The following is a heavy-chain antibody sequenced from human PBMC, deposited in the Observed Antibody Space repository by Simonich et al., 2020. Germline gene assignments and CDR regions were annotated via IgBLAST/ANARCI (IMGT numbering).Heavy chain of an antibody. CDR1: GFTFDDYA. D-gene: IGHD2-8*01. CDR3: AKDGGYCTNGVCYYFDY. J-gene: IGHJ4*02. Sequence: EVQLVESGGGLVQPGRSLRRSCAASGFTFDDYAMHWVRQAPGEGREWVSGIIWHMGSIVYEDYVKGRFNISRDNAKNSLYLQMNSLRAEDTALYYCAKDGGYCTNGVCYYFDYWGQGTLVTVSS. CDR2: IIWHMGSI. V-gene: IGHV3-9*01.